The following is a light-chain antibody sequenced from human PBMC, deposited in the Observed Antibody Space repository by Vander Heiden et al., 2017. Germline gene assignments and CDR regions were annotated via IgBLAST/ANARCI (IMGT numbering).Light chain of an antibody. V-gene: IGKV1-5*03. Sequence: DIQMTQSPSTLSASVGDRVTITCRASQSISSWLAWYQQKPGKAPKLLIYKASSLESGVPSRFSGSGSGTEFTLTISSLQPDDFATYYCQEYNSYSWTFGQWTKVEMK. CDR3: QEYNSYSWT. CDR1: QSISSW. CDR2: KAS. J-gene: IGKJ1*01.